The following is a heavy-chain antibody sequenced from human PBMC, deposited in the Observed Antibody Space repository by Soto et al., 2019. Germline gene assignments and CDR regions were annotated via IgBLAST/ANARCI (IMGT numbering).Heavy chain of an antibody. Sequence: GESLKISCKGSGYSFTSYWIGWVRQMPGKGLEWMGIIYPGDSDTRYSPSFQGQVPISADKSISTAYLQWSSLKASYTAMYYCASVYSGSYYYFDYWGQGTLVTVSS. V-gene: IGHV5-51*01. J-gene: IGHJ4*02. D-gene: IGHD1-26*01. CDR3: ASVYSGSYYYFDY. CDR1: GYSFTSYW. CDR2: IYPGDSDT.